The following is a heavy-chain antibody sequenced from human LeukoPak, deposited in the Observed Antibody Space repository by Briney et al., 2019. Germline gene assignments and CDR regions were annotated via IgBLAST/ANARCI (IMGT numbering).Heavy chain of an antibody. CDR2: IRYDGSNK. J-gene: IGHJ5*02. CDR3: ARGIVATIGSWFDP. Sequence: GGSLRLSCAASGFTFSNYGMSWVRQAPGKGLEWVAFIRYDGSNKYYADSVKGRFTISRDNAKNSLYLQMNSLRAEDTAVYYCARGIVATIGSWFDPWGQGTLVTVSS. V-gene: IGHV3-30*02. D-gene: IGHD5-12*01. CDR1: GFTFSNYG.